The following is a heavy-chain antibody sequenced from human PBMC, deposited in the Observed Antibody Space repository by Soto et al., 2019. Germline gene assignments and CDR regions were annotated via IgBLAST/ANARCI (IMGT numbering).Heavy chain of an antibody. V-gene: IGHV3-23*01. J-gene: IGHJ4*02. CDR3: AKDWTRFDY. Sequence: EVQLLESGGNLVQPGGSLRLSCAASGFIFSDYAMSWVRQAPGKGLEWVSLIRGDDDHTHYAESVKGRFTISRDNSKNTVYLQMNSLRAEDTAVYYCAKDWTRFDYWGRGTRVTVSS. D-gene: IGHD3-3*01. CDR1: GFIFSDYA. CDR2: IRGDDDHT.